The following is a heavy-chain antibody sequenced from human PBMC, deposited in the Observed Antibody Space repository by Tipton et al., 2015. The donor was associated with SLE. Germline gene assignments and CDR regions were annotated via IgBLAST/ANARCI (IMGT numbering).Heavy chain of an antibody. CDR2: ISFSGLT. Sequence: TLSLTCTVSGGSISGYYWSWVRQPPGKGLEWIGYISFSGLTNYNPSVRSRVSTSMDTSKKQFSLQMSPVTAADTALYYFARGGGLGLHPSAFDIWGQWTMVTV. J-gene: IGHJ3*02. V-gene: IGHV4-59*08. CDR1: GGSISGYY. CDR3: ARGGGLGLHPSAFDI. D-gene: IGHD3-16*01.